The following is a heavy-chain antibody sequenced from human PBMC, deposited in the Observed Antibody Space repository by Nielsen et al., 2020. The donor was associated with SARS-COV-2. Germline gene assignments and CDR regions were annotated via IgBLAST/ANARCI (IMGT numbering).Heavy chain of an antibody. Sequence: SETLSLTCAVYGGSFSGYYWSWIRQPPGKGLEWIGEINHSGSTNYNPSLKSRVTISVDTSKNQFSLKLSSVTAADTAVYYCAREYYYDSSTRWFDPWGQGTLVTVSS. CDR1: GGSFSGYY. D-gene: IGHD3-22*01. J-gene: IGHJ5*02. V-gene: IGHV4-34*01. CDR2: INHSGST. CDR3: AREYYYDSSTRWFDP.